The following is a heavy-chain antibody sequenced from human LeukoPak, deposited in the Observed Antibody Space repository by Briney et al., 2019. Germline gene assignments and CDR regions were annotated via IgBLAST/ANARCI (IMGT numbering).Heavy chain of an antibody. J-gene: IGHJ5*02. V-gene: IGHV4-59*12. Sequence: SETLSLTCTVSGDSISSACWSWSRQPPGKGLEWIGSICHSGISGNTYYNPSLRSRVSISVDKSTNHISLEVTSVTAADTAVYYCARDWGFGDSEDWFDPWGQGTLVTVSS. CDR3: ARDWGFGDSEDWFDP. CDR2: ICHSGISGNT. D-gene: IGHD3-10*01. CDR1: GDSISSAC.